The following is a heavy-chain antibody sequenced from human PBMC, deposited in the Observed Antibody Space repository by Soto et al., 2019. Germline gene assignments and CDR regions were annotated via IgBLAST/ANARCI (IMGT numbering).Heavy chain of an antibody. CDR3: TYESSGGWWFDP. CDR2: IIGYNGNT. D-gene: IGHD3-22*01. Sequence: QVQLVQSGAEVKKPGASVKVSCKASGYTFTSYGISWVRQAPGQGLEWMGWIIGYNGNTNYAQKLQGRVTMTTDTSTSTAYMELKSLRSDDTAVYYCTYESSGGWWFDPWGQGTLFTVAS. CDR1: GYTFTSYG. V-gene: IGHV1-18*01. J-gene: IGHJ5*02.